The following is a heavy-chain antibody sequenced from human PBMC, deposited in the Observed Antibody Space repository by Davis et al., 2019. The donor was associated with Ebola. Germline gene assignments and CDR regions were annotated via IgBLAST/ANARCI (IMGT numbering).Heavy chain of an antibody. V-gene: IGHV3-23*01. J-gene: IGHJ4*02. Sequence: GESLKISCAASGFTFSTYAMSWVRQAPGKGLEWVSAISGSGGSTYYADSVKGRFTISRDNSKNTLYLQINSLRAEDTAVYYCARGSNNYVNYWGQGTLVTVSS. CDR3: ARGSNNYVNY. D-gene: IGHD4-11*01. CDR1: GFTFSTYA. CDR2: ISGSGGST.